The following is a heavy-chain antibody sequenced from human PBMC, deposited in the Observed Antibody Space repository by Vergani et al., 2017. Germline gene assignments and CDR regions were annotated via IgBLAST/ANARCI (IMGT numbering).Heavy chain of an antibody. CDR2: ISGSGGST. V-gene: IGHV3-23*04. D-gene: IGHD7-27*01. CDR3: ATNTGDNGNDAFDI. J-gene: IGHJ3*02. Sequence: EVQLVESGGVVVQPGGSLRLSCAASGFTFDDYTMHWVRQAPGKGLEWVSAISGSGGSTYYADSVKGRFTISRDNSKNTLYLQMNSLRAEDTAVYYCATNTGDNGNDAFDIWGQGTMVTVSS. CDR1: GFTFDDYT.